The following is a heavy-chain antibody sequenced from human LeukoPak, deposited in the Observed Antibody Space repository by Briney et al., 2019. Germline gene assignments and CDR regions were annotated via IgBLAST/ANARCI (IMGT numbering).Heavy chain of an antibody. CDR1: GGSISGYY. J-gene: IGHJ5*02. Sequence: SETLSLTWGVYGGSISGYYWNWIRQPPGKGLEWIGEINHSGGTNYNPSLKSRVTISVDTSKNQFSLKLSSVTAADTVVYYCARGRIGRAWFDPWGQGTLVTVSS. V-gene: IGHV4-34*01. CDR3: ARGRIGRAWFDP. CDR2: INHSGGT. D-gene: IGHD3-16*01.